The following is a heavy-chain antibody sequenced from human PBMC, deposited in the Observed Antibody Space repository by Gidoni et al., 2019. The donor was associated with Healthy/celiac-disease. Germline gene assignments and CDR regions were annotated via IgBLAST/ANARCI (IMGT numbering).Heavy chain of an antibody. Sequence: QVQLQASGPGLVKPSGTLSLTCAVSGASISSSNWWSWVRQPPGKGLEWIGEIYHSGSTNYNPSLKSRVTISVDKSKNQFSLKLSSVTAADTAVYYCARNPQQLVPGWFDPWGQGTLVTVSS. CDR1: GASISSSNW. J-gene: IGHJ5*02. CDR3: ARNPQQLVPGWFDP. CDR2: IYHSGST. V-gene: IGHV4-4*02. D-gene: IGHD6-13*01.